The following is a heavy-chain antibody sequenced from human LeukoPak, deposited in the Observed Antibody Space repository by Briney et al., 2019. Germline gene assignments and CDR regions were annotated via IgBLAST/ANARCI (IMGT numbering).Heavy chain of an antibody. Sequence: SETLSLTCTVSGGSIGSSSYYWGWIRQPPGKGLEWIGCIYYNGATYYNPSLKGRVSISTDTSKNQFSLKLSSETAADTAVYYCARERLGYYDRRGLDYWGQGTLVTVSS. CDR2: IYYNGAT. CDR3: ARERLGYYDRRGLDY. J-gene: IGHJ4*02. CDR1: GGSIGSSSYY. V-gene: IGHV4-39*07. D-gene: IGHD3-22*01.